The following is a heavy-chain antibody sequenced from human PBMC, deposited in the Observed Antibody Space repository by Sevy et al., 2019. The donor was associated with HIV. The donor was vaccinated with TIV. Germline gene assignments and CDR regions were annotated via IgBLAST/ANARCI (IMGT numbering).Heavy chain of an antibody. Sequence: GGSLRLSCAASGFTFSSYWMSWVRQAPGKGLEWVANIKQDGSDKYYVDSVKGRFTISRDNAKNSLYLQMNNLRVEDTAVYYCASPGTKGFDPWGQGTLVTVSS. J-gene: IGHJ5*02. CDR1: GFTFSSYW. CDR3: ASPGTKGFDP. V-gene: IGHV3-7*03. D-gene: IGHD2-8*01. CDR2: IKQDGSDK.